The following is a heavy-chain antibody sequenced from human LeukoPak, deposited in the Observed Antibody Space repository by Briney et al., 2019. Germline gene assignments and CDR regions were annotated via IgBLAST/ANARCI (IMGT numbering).Heavy chain of an antibody. Sequence: GASVNVSCKASGYTFTSYDINWVRQATGQGLEWMGWMNPNSGNTGYAQKFQGRVTMTRNTSISTAYMELSSLRSEDTAVYYCARGGYGSGSYSFDYWGQGTLVTVSS. J-gene: IGHJ4*02. V-gene: IGHV1-8*01. CDR2: MNPNSGNT. D-gene: IGHD3-10*01. CDR3: ARGGYGSGSYSFDY. CDR1: GYTFTSYD.